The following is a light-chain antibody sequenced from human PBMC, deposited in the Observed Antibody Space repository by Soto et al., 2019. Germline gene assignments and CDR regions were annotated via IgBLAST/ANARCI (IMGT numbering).Light chain of an antibody. Sequence: EIVLTQSPATLSLSPGERATLSCRASQSVSSSLAWYQQKPGQAPRLLIYEASNRATGIPARFSGIGSGTDFTLTISSLEPEDFAVYYCQQRSNWPRLYTFGQGTRLEIK. J-gene: IGKJ2*01. CDR3: QQRSNWPRLYT. CDR2: EAS. CDR1: QSVSSS. V-gene: IGKV3-11*01.